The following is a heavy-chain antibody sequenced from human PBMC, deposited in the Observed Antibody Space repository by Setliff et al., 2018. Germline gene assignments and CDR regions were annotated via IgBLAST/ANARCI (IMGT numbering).Heavy chain of an antibody. CDR3: ARVARVVLSRNAFDI. D-gene: IGHD2-2*01. CDR1: GGSISSGGYY. Sequence: TLSLTCTVSGGSISSGGYYWSWIRQHPGKGLEWIGYIYYSGSTYYNPSLKNRVTISVDTSKNQFSLKLSSVTAADTAVYYCARVARVVLSRNAFDIWGQGTMVTVSS. CDR2: IYYSGST. J-gene: IGHJ3*02. V-gene: IGHV4-31*03.